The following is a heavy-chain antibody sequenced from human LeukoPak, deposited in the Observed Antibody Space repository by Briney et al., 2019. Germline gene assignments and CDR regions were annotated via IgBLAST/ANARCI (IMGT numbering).Heavy chain of an antibody. CDR2: IIPIFGTA. Sequence: SVKVSCKASGGTFSSYAISWVRQAPGQGLEWMGGIIPIFGTANYAQKFQGRVTITADESTSTACMELSSLRSEDTAVYYCARDRRIAAAGTDPYYYYYMDVWGKGTTVTVSS. CDR3: ARDRRIAAAGTDPYYYYYMDV. V-gene: IGHV1-69*13. D-gene: IGHD6-13*01. J-gene: IGHJ6*03. CDR1: GGTFSSYA.